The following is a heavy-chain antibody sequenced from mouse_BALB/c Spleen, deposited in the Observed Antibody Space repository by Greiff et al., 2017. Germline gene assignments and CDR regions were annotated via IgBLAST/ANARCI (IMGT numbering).Heavy chain of an antibody. D-gene: IGHD1-2*01. V-gene: IGHV1-87*01. J-gene: IGHJ3*01. Sequence: QVHVKQSGAELARPGASVKLSCKASGYTFTSYWMQWVKQRPGQGLEWIGAIYPGDGDTRYTQKFKGKATLTADKSSSTAYMQLSSLASEDSAVYYCARGETTATPPWFAYWGQGTLVTVAA. CDR3: ARGETTATPPWFAY. CDR1: GYTFTSYW. CDR2: IYPGDGDT.